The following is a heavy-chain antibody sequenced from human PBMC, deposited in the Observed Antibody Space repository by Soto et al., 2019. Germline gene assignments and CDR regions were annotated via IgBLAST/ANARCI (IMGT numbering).Heavy chain of an antibody. Sequence: SETLSLTCTVSGGSISSYYWTWIRQPPGKGLEWIGYISYSGSTNYNPSLKSRVTISVDTSKNQFSLKLSSVTAADTAVYYCGRQRVGVVRNYYAYMDVWGQGTTVTVSS. CDR2: ISYSGST. D-gene: IGHD3-3*01. V-gene: IGHV4-59*08. CDR1: GGSISSYY. CDR3: GRQRVGVVRNYYAYMDV. J-gene: IGHJ6*02.